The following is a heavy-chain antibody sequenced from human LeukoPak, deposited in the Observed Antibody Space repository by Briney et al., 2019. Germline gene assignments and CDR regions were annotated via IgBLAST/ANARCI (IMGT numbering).Heavy chain of an antibody. V-gene: IGHV3-48*01. CDR3: ARDGDYNFWIGNYDY. J-gene: IGHJ4*02. CDR2: ITGSTSII. D-gene: IGHD3-3*01. Sequence: GGSLRLSCAASGFTFSGYTMNWIRQAPGKGLEWVSYITGSTSIIYYADSVKGRFTISRDNAKNSLFLQMNSLRAEDTAVYYCARDGDYNFWIGNYDYWGQGALVTVSS. CDR1: GFTFSGYT.